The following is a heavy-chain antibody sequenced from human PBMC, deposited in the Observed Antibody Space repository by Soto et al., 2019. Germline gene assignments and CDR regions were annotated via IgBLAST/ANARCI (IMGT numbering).Heavy chain of an antibody. V-gene: IGHV4-34*01. CDR1: GGSFSGYY. CDR2: INHSGST. J-gene: IGHJ6*02. Sequence: SETLSLTCAVYGGSFSGYYWSWIRQPPGKGLEWIGEINHSGSTNYNPSLKSRVTISVDTSKNQFSLKLSSVTAADTAVYYCARGDYYYYGMDVWGQGTTVAVSS. CDR3: ARGDYYYYGMDV.